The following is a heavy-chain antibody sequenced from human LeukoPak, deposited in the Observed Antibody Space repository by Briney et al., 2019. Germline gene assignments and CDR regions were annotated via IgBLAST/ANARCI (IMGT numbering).Heavy chain of an antibody. CDR3: ARGLYYYDSSGYYRSYYYYMDV. CDR2: IYYTGST. Sequence: SETLSLTCTISGGSISSYYWSWIRQPPGKGLEWIGYIYYTGSTNHNPSLKSRVTISVDTSKNQFSLKLSSVTAADTAVYYCARGLYYYDSSGYYRSYYYYMDVWGKGTTVTVSS. CDR1: GGSISSYY. J-gene: IGHJ6*03. D-gene: IGHD3-22*01. V-gene: IGHV4-59*01.